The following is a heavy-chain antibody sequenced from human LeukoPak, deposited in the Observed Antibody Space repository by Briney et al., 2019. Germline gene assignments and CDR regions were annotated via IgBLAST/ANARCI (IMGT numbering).Heavy chain of an antibody. J-gene: IGHJ4*02. V-gene: IGHV4-4*02. D-gene: IGHD4-17*01. CDR3: ARGDSTVTIDY. CDR2: IYHSGST. Sequence: PSETLSLTCAVSGGSISSSNWWRWGRPPPGKGVEWIGEIYHSGSTNYNPSLKSRVTISVDKSKNQFSLKLSSVTAADTAVYYCARGDSTVTIDYWGQGTLVTVSS. CDR1: GGSISSSNW.